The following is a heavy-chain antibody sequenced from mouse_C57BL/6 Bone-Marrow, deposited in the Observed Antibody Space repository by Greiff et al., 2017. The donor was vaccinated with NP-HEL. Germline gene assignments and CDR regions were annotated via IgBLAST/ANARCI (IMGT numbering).Heavy chain of an antibody. CDR3: ARRYSNYWYFDV. CDR1: GYTFTSYW. V-gene: IGHV1-52*01. CDR2: IDPSDSET. Sequence: QAQLQQPGAELVRPGSSVKLSCKASGYTFTSYWMHWVKQRPIQGLEWIGNIDPSDSETHYNQKFKDKATLTVDKSSSTAYMQLSSLTSEDSAVYYCARRYSNYWYFDVWGTGTTVTVSS. J-gene: IGHJ1*03. D-gene: IGHD2-5*01.